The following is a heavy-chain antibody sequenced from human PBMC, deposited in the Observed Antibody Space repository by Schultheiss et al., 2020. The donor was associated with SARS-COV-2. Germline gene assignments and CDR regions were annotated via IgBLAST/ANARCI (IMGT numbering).Heavy chain of an antibody. J-gene: IGHJ6*02. CDR2: ISGSGGST. CDR1: GFTFSSYD. V-gene: IGHV3-23*01. Sequence: GGSLRLSCAASGFTFSSYDMSWVRQAPGKGLEWVSAISGSGGSTYYADSVKGRFTISRDNSKNTLYLQMNSLRAEDTAVYYCARLAMVPMGDYSNNYYGMDVWGQGTTVTVSS. CDR3: ARLAMVPMGDYSNNYYGMDV. D-gene: IGHD4-11*01.